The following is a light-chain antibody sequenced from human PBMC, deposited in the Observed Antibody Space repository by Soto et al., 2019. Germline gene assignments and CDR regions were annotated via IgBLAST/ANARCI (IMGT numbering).Light chain of an antibody. CDR1: SSDVGGYNY. CDR3: SSYAGSNNLEV. J-gene: IGLJ2*01. CDR2: EVT. V-gene: IGLV2-8*01. Sequence: QSVLTQPPSASGSPGQSVTISCTGTSSDVGGYNYVSWFQQHPGRAPKLIIYEVTKRPSGVPDRFSGSKSGNTASLTVSGLQAEDEADYYCSSYAGSNNLEVFGGGTKLTVL.